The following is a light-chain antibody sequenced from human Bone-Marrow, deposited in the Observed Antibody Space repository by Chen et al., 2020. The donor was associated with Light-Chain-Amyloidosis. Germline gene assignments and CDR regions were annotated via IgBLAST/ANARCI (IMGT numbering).Light chain of an antibody. V-gene: IGKV3-20*01. Sequence: EIVLTQSPGTLSLSPGAGANRSCRASQTISSNYFTWYQQKLGQAPRLLIYCSSSRATGIPDRFTGRGAGTDFTLTINRLETEDFAMYYCQHYGTPPLTFARGTAVEIK. CDR3: QHYGTPPLT. J-gene: IGKJ4*01. CDR2: CSS. CDR1: QTISSNY.